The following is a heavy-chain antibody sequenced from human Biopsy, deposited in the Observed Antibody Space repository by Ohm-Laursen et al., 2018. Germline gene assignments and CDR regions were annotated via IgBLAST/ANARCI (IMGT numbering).Heavy chain of an antibody. V-gene: IGHV1-69*06. Sequence: SVKVSCKAPGRTFSNYGVNWVRQAPGQGLEWLGGNIPILGTGNYAQKFQDRVTVAADTSTSTATMELRSLRSDDKAVYYCATKLTGYFHHWGQGTLVIVSS. CDR3: ATKLTGYFHH. CDR2: NIPILGTG. J-gene: IGHJ1*01. D-gene: IGHD3-9*01. CDR1: GRTFSNYG.